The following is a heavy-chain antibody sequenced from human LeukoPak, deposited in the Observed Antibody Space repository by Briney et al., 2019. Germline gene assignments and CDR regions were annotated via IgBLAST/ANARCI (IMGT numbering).Heavy chain of an antibody. Sequence: ASVNVSCTASGGTFSSYAISWVRQAPGQGLEWMGGIIPIFGTANYAQKFQGRVTITADESTSTAYMELSSLRSEDTAVYYCARSKSGSYSGCDYWGQGTLVTVSS. CDR3: ARSKSGSYSGCDY. D-gene: IGHD1-26*01. CDR2: IIPIFGTA. CDR1: GGTFSSYA. V-gene: IGHV1-69*13. J-gene: IGHJ4*02.